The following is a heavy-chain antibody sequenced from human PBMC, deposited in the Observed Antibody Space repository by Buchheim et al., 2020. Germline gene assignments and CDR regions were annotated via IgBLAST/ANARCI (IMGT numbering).Heavy chain of an antibody. D-gene: IGHD3-22*01. CDR1: GFTFSSYG. CDR3: AKGRKSSGYPNFDY. J-gene: IGHJ4*02. CDR2: ISYDGSNK. Sequence: QVQLVESGGGVVQPGRSLRLSCAASGFTFSSYGMHWVRQAPGKGLEWVAVISYDGSNKYYADSVKGRFTISRDNSKNTLYLQMNSLRAEDTAVYYCAKGRKSSGYPNFDYWGQGTL. V-gene: IGHV3-30*18.